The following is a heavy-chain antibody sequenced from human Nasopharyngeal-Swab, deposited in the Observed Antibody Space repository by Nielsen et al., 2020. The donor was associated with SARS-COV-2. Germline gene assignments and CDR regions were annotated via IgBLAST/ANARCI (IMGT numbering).Heavy chain of an antibody. V-gene: IGHV4-34*01. D-gene: IGHD3-22*01. Sequence: PGKGLEWIGEINHSGSTNYNPSLKSRVTISVDTSKNQFSLKLSSVTAAGTAVYYCARLQITMIVVVITRGWFDPWGQGTLVTVSS. CDR2: INHSGST. J-gene: IGHJ5*02. CDR3: ARLQITMIVVVITRGWFDP.